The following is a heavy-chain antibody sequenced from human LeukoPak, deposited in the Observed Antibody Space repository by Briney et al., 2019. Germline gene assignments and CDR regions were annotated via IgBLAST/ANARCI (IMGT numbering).Heavy chain of an antibody. D-gene: IGHD3-22*01. Sequence: GGSLRLSCEASGFIFSSYTMNWVRQAPGKGLEGVSYIVSISSTIYYADSVKGRFTISRDNAKNSLYLQMSSLRVEDTAVYYCARDHHRRLYDSQARATFDIWGQGTMVTVSS. CDR1: GFIFSSYT. CDR3: ARDHHRRLYDSQARATFDI. J-gene: IGHJ3*02. CDR2: IVSISSTI. V-gene: IGHV3-48*01.